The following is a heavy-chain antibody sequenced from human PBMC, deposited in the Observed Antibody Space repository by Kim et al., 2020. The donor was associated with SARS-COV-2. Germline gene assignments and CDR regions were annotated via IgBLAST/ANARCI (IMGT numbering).Heavy chain of an antibody. V-gene: IGHV3-48*02. D-gene: IGHD5-12*01. CDR2: ISSSSSTI. CDR1: GFTFSSYS. Sequence: GGSLRLSCAASGFTFSSYSMNWVRQAPGKGLEWVSYISSSSSTIYYADSVKGRFTISRDNAKNSLYLQMNSLRDEDTAVYYCARDFEGYSGYHEGDYGMDVWGQGTTVTVSS. CDR3: ARDFEGYSGYHEGDYGMDV. J-gene: IGHJ6*02.